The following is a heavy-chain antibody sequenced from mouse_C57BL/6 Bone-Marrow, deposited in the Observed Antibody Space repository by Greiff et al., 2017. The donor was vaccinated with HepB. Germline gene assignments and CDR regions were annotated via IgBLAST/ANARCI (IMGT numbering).Heavy chain of an antibody. CDR3: TTPFITTVVATDY. CDR2: IDPENGDT. D-gene: IGHD1-1*01. V-gene: IGHV14-4*01. CDR1: GFNIKDDY. Sequence: EVQLQQSGAELVRPGASVKLSCTASGFNIKDDYMHWVKQRPEQGLEWIGWIDPENGDTEYASKFQGKATITADTSSNTAYLPLSSLTSEDTAVYYCTTPFITTVVATDYWGQGTTLTVSS. J-gene: IGHJ2*01.